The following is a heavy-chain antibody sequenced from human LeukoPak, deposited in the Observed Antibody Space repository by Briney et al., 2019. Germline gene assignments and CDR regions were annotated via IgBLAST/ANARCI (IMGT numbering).Heavy chain of an antibody. D-gene: IGHD2-2*02. V-gene: IGHV3-7*05. CDR2: IKQDGSDK. J-gene: IGHJ4*02. CDR1: GFTFNNCW. CDR3: ARGYMTADY. Sequence: EGSLRLSCVASGFTFNNCWMSWVRQAPGKGLEWVASIKQDGSDKYYVDSVRGRFTISRDNAKNSLYLQMSSLRAGDTAVYYCARGYMTADYWGQGSLVTVSS.